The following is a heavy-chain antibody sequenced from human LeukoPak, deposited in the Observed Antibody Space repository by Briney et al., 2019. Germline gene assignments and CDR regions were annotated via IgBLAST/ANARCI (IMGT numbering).Heavy chain of an antibody. CDR3: AKEGWFTMIEVIIKGLDY. CDR1: GFTFSTYG. V-gene: IGHV3-30*02. Sequence: GGSLRLPCAASGFTFSTYGMHWVRQAPGKGLEWVSFIRYDGSDKYYADSVKGRFTISRDNSNNTVYLQMNSLRADDTAVYYCAKEGWFTMIEVIIKGLDYWGQGTLVTVSS. CDR2: IRYDGSDK. D-gene: IGHD3-22*01. J-gene: IGHJ4*02.